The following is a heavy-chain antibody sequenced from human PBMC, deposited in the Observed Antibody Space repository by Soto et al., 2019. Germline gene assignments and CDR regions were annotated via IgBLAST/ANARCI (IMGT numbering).Heavy chain of an antibody. J-gene: IGHJ4*02. CDR3: ARDNVFWEYYDSSGSPWDY. V-gene: IGHV1-18*04. D-gene: IGHD3-22*01. CDR2: ISAYNGNT. Sequence: GASVKVSCKASGYTFTSYGISWVRQAPGQGLEWMGWISAYNGNTNYAQKLQGRVTMTTDTSTSTAYMELRSLRSDDTAVYYCARDNVFWEYYDSSGSPWDYWGQGTLVTVSS. CDR1: GYTFTSYG.